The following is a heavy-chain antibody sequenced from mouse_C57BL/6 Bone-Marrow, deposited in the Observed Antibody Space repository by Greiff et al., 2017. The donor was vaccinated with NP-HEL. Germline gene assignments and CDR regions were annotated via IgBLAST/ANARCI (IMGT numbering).Heavy chain of an antibody. CDR1: GFNIKNTY. Sequence: VHVKQSVAELVRPGASVKLSCTASGFNIKNTYMHWVKQRPEQGLEWIGRIDPANGNTKYAPKFQGKATITADTSSNTAYLQLSSLTSEDTAIYYCARGDGYYVSIPFAYWGQGTLVTVSA. J-gene: IGHJ3*01. D-gene: IGHD2-3*01. CDR2: IDPANGNT. V-gene: IGHV14-3*01. CDR3: ARGDGYYVSIPFAY.